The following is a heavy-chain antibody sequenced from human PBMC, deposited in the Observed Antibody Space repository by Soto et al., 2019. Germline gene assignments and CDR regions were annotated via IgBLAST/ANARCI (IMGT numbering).Heavy chain of an antibody. CDR1: GGSFSGYY. J-gene: IGHJ6*03. CDR2: INHSGST. CDR3: ARPLVYCSSTSCYRDYYYYMDV. D-gene: IGHD2-2*01. Sequence: SETLSLTCAVYGGSFSGYYWSWIRQPPGKGLEWIGEINHSGSTNYNPSLKSRVTISVDTSKNQFSLKLSSVTAADTAVYYCARPLVYCSSTSCYRDYYYYMDVWGKGTTVTVSS. V-gene: IGHV4-34*01.